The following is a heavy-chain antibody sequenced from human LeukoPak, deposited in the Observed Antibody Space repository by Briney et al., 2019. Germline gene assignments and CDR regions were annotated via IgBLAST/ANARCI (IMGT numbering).Heavy chain of an antibody. CDR1: GGSISSYY. CDR2: IYYSGST. J-gene: IGHJ3*02. D-gene: IGHD3-22*01. Sequence: SETLSLTCTVSGGSISSYYWSWIRQPPGKGLEWIGYIYYSGSTNYNPSLKSRVTVSVDTSKNQFSLKLSSVTAADTAVYYCAREGDSSGSDAFDIWGQGTMVTASS. V-gene: IGHV4-59*01. CDR3: AREGDSSGSDAFDI.